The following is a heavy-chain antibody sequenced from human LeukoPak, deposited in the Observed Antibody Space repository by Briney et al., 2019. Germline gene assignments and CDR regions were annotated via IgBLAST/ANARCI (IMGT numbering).Heavy chain of an antibody. D-gene: IGHD3-9*01. CDR2: ISAYNGNT. V-gene: IGHV1-18*01. Sequence: ASVKVSCKASGYTFSSYGINWVRQAPGQGLEWMGWISAYNGNTNYAQKLQGRVTMTTDTSTSTAYMELRSLRSDDTAVYYCASSNDGGDILTGRTPCRYWGQGTLVTVSS. CDR1: GYTFSSYG. CDR3: ASSNDGGDILTGRTPCRY. J-gene: IGHJ4*02.